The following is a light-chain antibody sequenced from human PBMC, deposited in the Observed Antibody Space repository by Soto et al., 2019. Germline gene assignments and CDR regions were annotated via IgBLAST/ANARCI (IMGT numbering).Light chain of an antibody. CDR1: QSVGSN. V-gene: IGKV3-15*01. CDR3: QQYNNWPRT. J-gene: IGKJ1*01. Sequence: EILMTQSPATLSVSPGERATLSCRASQSVGSNLAWYQQKPGQTPRLLINGASTRATGIPARFSGSGSGTEFTLTISSLQSEDFAVYYCQQYNNWPRTFGQGTKVEIK. CDR2: GAS.